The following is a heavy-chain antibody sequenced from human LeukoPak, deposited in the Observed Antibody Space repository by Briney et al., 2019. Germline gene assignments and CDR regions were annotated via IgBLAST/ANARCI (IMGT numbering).Heavy chain of an antibody. J-gene: IGHJ4*02. CDR1: GGSFSGYY. V-gene: IGHV4-34*01. CDR3: ARGWRWATRGIDY. D-gene: IGHD1-26*01. CDR2: TNHSGST. Sequence: SDTLSLTCAVYGGSFSGYYWSWIRQPPGKGLEWFGETNHSGSTNYNPSLKSRVTISVDTSNNQFSLKMSSVTAAETAVYYCARGWRWATRGIDYWGQGTLVTASS.